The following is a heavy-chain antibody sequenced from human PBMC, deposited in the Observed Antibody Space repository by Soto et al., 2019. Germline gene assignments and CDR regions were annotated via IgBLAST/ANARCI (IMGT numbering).Heavy chain of an antibody. J-gene: IGHJ4*02. CDR2: INAGNGNT. Sequence: ASVKVSCKASGYTFTSYAMHWVRQAPGQRLEWMGWINAGNGNTKYSQKFQGRVTITRDTSATTAYMELSSLRSEDTAVYYCARDRVTGMTDYWGQGTLVTVSS. CDR1: GYTFTSYA. D-gene: IGHD1-20*01. CDR3: ARDRVTGMTDY. V-gene: IGHV1-3*01.